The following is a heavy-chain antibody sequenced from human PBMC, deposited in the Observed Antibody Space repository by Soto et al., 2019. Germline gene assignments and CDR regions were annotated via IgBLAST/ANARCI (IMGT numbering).Heavy chain of an antibody. J-gene: IGHJ4*02. D-gene: IGHD4-17*01. V-gene: IGHV4-39*01. CDR3: ARLSTVTAYFDS. Sequence: PSETLSLTCTVSGGSISSSSYYWGWIRQPPGKGLEWIGNIYYSGSTYYNPSLKSRVTISVDTSKNQFSLKLLSVTAADTAVYYCARLSTVTAYFDSWGRGTLVTVSS. CDR2: IYYSGST. CDR1: GGSISSSSYY.